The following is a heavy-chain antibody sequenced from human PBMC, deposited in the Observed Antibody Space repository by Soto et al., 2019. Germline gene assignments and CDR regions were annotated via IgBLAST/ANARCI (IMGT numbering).Heavy chain of an antibody. CDR1: GGSISSGGYS. V-gene: IGHV4-30-2*01. CDR2: IYHSGST. Sequence: SETLSLTCAVSGGSISSGGYSWSWIRQPPGKGLEWIGYIYHSGSTYYNPSLKSRVTISVDRSKNQFSLKLSSVTAADTAVYYCARGSPNWFDPWGQGTLVTVPS. D-gene: IGHD1-26*01. CDR3: ARGSPNWFDP. J-gene: IGHJ5*02.